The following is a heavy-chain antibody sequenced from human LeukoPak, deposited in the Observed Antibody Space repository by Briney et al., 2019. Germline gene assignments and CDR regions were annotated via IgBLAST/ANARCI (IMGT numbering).Heavy chain of an antibody. CDR1: GGSISSVKDY. CDR3: AGRGDVYYGSGSLDAFDI. V-gene: IGHV4-39*07. Sequence: PSETLSFTCTVSGGSISSVKDYWAWIRQPPGKGLEWIASGDYSGGTYYNPSLESRVTISVDRSKNQFSLKLSSVTAADTAVYYCAGRGDVYYGSGSLDAFDIWGQGTMVTVSS. J-gene: IGHJ3*02. D-gene: IGHD3-10*01. CDR2: GDYSGGT.